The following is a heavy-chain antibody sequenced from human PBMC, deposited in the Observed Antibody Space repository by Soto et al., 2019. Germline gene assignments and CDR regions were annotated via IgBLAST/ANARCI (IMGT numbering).Heavy chain of an antibody. V-gene: IGHV3-66*01. Sequence: GGSLRLSCAASGFTVSSNYMSWVRQAPGKGLEWVSVIYSGGSTYYADSVKGRFTISRDNSKNTLYLQMNSLRAEDTAVYYCASMYYYDSSGYYRGLGTDYWGQGTLVNRLL. CDR1: GFTVSSNY. J-gene: IGHJ4*02. CDR2: IYSGGST. D-gene: IGHD3-22*01. CDR3: ASMYYYDSSGYYRGLGTDY.